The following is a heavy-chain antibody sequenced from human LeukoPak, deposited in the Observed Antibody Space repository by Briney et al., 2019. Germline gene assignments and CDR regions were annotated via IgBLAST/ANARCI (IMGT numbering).Heavy chain of an antibody. J-gene: IGHJ4*02. CDR1: GYPFTNYG. V-gene: IGHV1-18*01. CDR3: ARDLVDGVGAPGAY. CDR2: INTYNGNT. D-gene: IGHD1-26*01. Sequence: GASVKVSSKASGYPFTNYGITWMRQAPGQGLEWMGWINTYNGNTNYAQKLQGRVTITTDTSTSTAYMELRSLRSDDTAVFYCARDLVDGVGAPGAYWGQGALVTVSS.